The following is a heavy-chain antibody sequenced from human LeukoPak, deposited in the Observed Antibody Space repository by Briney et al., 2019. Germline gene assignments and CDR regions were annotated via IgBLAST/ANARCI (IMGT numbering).Heavy chain of an antibody. J-gene: IGHJ4*02. CDR1: GGSFSGYY. CDR3: ARSYSSSSFDY. V-gene: IGHV4-34*01. CDR2: INHSGST. D-gene: IGHD6-6*01. Sequence: SETLSLTCAVYGGSFSGYYWSWIRQPPGKGLEWIGEINHSGSTNYNPSLKSRVTISVDMSKNQFSLKLSSVTAADTAVYYCARSYSSSSFDYWGQGTLVTVSS.